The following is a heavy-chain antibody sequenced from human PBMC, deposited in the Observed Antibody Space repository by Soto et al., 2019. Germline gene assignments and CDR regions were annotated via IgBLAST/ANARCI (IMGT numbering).Heavy chain of an antibody. D-gene: IGHD5-12*01. J-gene: IGHJ4*02. CDR2: ISWNSGSI. Sequence: SLRLSCAASGFTFDDYAMHWVRQAPGKCLEWVSGISWNSGSIGYADSVKGRFTISRDNAKNSLYLQMNSLRSEDTALYYCAKDMGYDLSPLGYFDYWGQGTLVTVSS. V-gene: IGHV3-9*01. CDR3: AKDMGYDLSPLGYFDY. CDR1: GFTFDDYA.